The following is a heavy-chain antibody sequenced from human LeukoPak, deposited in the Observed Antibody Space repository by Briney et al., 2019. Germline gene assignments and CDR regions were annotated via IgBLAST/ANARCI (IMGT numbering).Heavy chain of an antibody. D-gene: IGHD3-10*01. J-gene: IGHJ6*03. Sequence: SETLSLTCTVSGGSISSFYWSWIRQPPGKGLEWIGCIYYSGSTNDNPSPQSRVTISAYTSKNQFSRKLGSLTAAGTAVYYFARDPGTMLRGSRRGYDGNYYYMDIWGKGTTGTISS. CDR1: GGSISSFY. CDR2: IYYSGST. V-gene: IGHV4-59*01. CDR3: ARDPGTMLRGSRRGYDGNYYYMDI.